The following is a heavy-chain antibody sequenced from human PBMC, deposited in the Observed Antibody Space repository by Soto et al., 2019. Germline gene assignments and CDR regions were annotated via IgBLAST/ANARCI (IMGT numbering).Heavy chain of an antibody. Sequence: QVQLVQSGAELKKPGSSVKVSCKASGGNFTNYGISWVRQAPGQGLERMGGIIPLFGTTNYAQKFRGRVTVTADESTSRAYMELNSLRSEDTAIYFCARARGTSWSNWFDPWGQGTLVSVSS. V-gene: IGHV1-69*01. CDR1: GGNFTNYG. CDR2: IIPLFGTT. D-gene: IGHD6-13*01. J-gene: IGHJ5*02. CDR3: ARARGTSWSNWFDP.